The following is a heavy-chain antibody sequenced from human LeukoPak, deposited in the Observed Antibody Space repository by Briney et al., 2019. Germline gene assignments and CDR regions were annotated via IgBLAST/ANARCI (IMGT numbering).Heavy chain of an antibody. CDR1: GFSFSTYA. CDR2: ISAAGDST. D-gene: IGHD3-22*01. V-gene: IGHV3-23*01. CDR3: AKVPDYYYDSSGYLSN. Sequence: GGSLRLSCAASGFSFSTYAMTWVRQAPGKGLEWVSTISAAGDSTYYSDSVKGRFTVSRDNSKSTLFLQMNSLRAEDTAVYYCAKVPDYYYDSSGYLSNWGQGTLVTVSS. J-gene: IGHJ4*02.